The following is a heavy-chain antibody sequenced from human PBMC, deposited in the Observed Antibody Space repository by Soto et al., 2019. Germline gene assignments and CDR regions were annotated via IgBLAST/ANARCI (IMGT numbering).Heavy chain of an antibody. J-gene: IGHJ5*02. CDR2: ISTYSGDT. V-gene: IGHV1-18*01. CDR3: ARHHGPTTSENWFDP. CDR1: GYTFFTYD. D-gene: IGHD5-12*01. Sequence: QVHLVQSGVEVKTPGASVKVSCQASGYTFFTYDISWVRPPPGQRLEWMGWISTYSGDTKYAQKIQGRVTMTTDTYTTTGYLELRSLRSDDSAVYYCARHHGPTTSENWFDPWGQGTLVTVSS.